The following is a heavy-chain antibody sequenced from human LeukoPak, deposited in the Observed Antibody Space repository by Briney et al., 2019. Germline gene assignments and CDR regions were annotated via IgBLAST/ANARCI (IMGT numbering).Heavy chain of an antibody. J-gene: IGHJ3*02. CDR2: INPNSGGT. CDR1: GYIFSDYY. Sequence: ASVNVSCKASGYIFSDYYIHWVRQAPGQGLEWMGWINPNSGGTKYAQKFQGRVTLTRDTSMNTAYMELSRLRSDDTAVYYCARQRGTSDAFDIWGQGTMVTVSS. V-gene: IGHV1-2*02. CDR3: ARQRGTSDAFDI. D-gene: IGHD1-1*01.